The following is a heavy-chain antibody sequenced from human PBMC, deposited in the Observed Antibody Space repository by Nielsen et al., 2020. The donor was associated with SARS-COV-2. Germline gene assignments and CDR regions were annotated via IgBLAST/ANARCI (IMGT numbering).Heavy chain of an antibody. CDR1: GGSISSYY. CDR2: IYYSGST. CDR3: ARAYGSGSGAEY. V-gene: IGHV4-59*13. Sequence: SETLSLTCTVSGGSISSYYWSWIRQPPGKGLEWIGYIYYSGSTNYNPSLKSRVTISVDTSKNQFSLKLSSVTAADTAVYYCARAYGSGSGAEYWGQGTLVTVSS. D-gene: IGHD3-10*01. J-gene: IGHJ4*02.